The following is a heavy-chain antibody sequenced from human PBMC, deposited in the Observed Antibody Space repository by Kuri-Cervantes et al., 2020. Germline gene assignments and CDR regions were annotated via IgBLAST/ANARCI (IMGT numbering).Heavy chain of an antibody. J-gene: IGHJ1*01. Sequence: GESLKISCVASGFTFSSHWMSWVRQAPGKGLEWLANIRQDGSEKYYVDSVKGRFTISRDNAKNSLFLQMNSLRAEDTAVYYCARDGVGTKYFQHWGQGTLVTVSS. CDR2: IRQDGSEK. CDR3: ARDGVGTKYFQH. V-gene: IGHV3-7*01. D-gene: IGHD3-3*01. CDR1: GFTFSSHW.